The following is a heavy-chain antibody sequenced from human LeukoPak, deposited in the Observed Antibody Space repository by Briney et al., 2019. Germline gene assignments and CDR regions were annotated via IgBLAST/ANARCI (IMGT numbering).Heavy chain of an antibody. D-gene: IGHD3-10*02. J-gene: IGHJ4*02. CDR3: ARQHVKLTDY. CDR2: IYYSGST. Sequence: PSETLSLTCTVSGGSISSSSYYWGWLRQPPGTGLEWIGSIYYSGSTYYNPSLKSRVTISVDTSKNQFSLKLSSVTAADTAVYYCARQHVKLTDYWGQGTLVTVSS. CDR1: GGSISSSSYY. V-gene: IGHV4-39*01.